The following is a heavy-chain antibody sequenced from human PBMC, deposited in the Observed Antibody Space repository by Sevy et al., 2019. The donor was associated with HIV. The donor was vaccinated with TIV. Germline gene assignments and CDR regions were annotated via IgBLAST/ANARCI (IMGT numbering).Heavy chain of an antibody. D-gene: IGHD2-21*02. CDR3: ARARAVVTAIEEFDY. CDR1: GFTFSDYY. J-gene: IGHJ4*02. CDR2: ISSSGTI. Sequence: GGSLRLSCAASGFTFSDYYMSWIRQAPGKGLEWVSYISSSGTIYYADSVKGRFTISRDKAKNSLYLQMNSLRAEDTAVYYCARARAVVTAIEEFDYWGQGTLVTVSS. V-gene: IGHV3-11*01.